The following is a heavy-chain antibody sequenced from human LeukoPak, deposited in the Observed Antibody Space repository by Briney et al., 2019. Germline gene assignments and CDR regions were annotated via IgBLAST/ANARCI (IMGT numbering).Heavy chain of an antibody. CDR3: ARDLGYDYVWGSYYGMDV. V-gene: IGHV4-61*01. D-gene: IGHD3-16*01. Sequence: SETLSLTCTVSGGSISSSSYYWGWIRQPPGKGLEWIGYIYYSGSTNYNPSLKSRVTISVDTSKNQFSLKLSSVTAADTAVYYCARDLGYDYVWGSYYGMDVWGQGTTVTVSS. CDR1: GGSISSSSYY. CDR2: IYYSGST. J-gene: IGHJ6*02.